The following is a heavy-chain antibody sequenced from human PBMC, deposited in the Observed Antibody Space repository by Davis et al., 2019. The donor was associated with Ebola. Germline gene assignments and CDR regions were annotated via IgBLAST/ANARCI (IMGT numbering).Heavy chain of an antibody. J-gene: IGHJ6*02. CDR1: GGSFSGYY. CDR3: ARDLRGWGSSDYYYGMDV. Sequence: PSETLSLTCAVYGGSFSGYYWSWIRQPAGKGLEWIGRIYTSGSTNYNPSLKSRVTMSVDTSKNQFSLKLSSVTAADTAVYYCARDLRGWGSSDYYYGMDVWGQGTTVTVSS. CDR2: IYTSGST. D-gene: IGHD3-16*01. V-gene: IGHV4-4*07.